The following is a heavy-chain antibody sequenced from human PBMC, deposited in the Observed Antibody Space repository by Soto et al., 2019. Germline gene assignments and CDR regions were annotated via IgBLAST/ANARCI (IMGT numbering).Heavy chain of an antibody. D-gene: IGHD1-26*01. CDR2: VNEDGSEI. V-gene: IGHV3-7*01. CDR1: GFTFSSYY. Sequence: EVQLVESGGGLVQPGGSLRLSCAASGFTFSSYYMSWVRQAQGKGLEWVANVNEDGSEIYYVDSVKGRFTVSRDNAKNSLYLQMNSLRAEDTAVYYCAKWGGAGSDSWGQGTLVTVSS. CDR3: AKWGGAGSDS. J-gene: IGHJ4*02.